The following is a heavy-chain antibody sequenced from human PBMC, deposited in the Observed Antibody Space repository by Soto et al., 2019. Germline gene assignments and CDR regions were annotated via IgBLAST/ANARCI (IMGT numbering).Heavy chain of an antibody. V-gene: IGHV3-64D*06. Sequence: EVQLVESGGGLVQPGGSLRLSFSASGFTFSSYAMHWVRQAPGKGLEYVSAISSNGGSTYYADSVKGRFTISRDNSKNTSYLQMISLRAEDTVVYYCVKPDGYSSAFDLWGQSTVVTVSS. D-gene: IGHD5-18*01. CDR1: GFTFSSYA. CDR3: VKPDGYSSAFDL. CDR2: ISSNGGST. J-gene: IGHJ3*01.